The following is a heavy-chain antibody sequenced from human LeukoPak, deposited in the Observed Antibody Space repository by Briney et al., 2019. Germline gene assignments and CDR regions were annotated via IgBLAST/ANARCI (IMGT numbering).Heavy chain of an antibody. CDR3: ARERGSSWAPYFDY. V-gene: IGHV3-7*01. Sequence: QPGGSLRLSCAASGFTFSSYWMSWVRQAPGKGLEWVADIKQDGSEKFYVDSVKGRFTISRDNAKNSLYLQMTSLRAEDTAVYYCARERGSSWAPYFDYWGQGTLVTVSS. J-gene: IGHJ4*02. CDR1: GFTFSSYW. D-gene: IGHD6-13*01. CDR2: IKQDGSEK.